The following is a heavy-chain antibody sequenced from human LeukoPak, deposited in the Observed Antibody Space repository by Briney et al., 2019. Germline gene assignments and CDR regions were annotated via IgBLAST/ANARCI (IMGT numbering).Heavy chain of an antibody. J-gene: IGHJ4*02. CDR2: IYYNGST. Sequence: PSETLSLTCTVSGGSISSYYWSWIRQPPGKGLEWIGYIYYNGSTNYNPSLKSRVTISVDTSKNQFSLKLSSVTAADTAVYYCARDSGSHFGFDYWGQGTLVTVSS. CDR1: GGSISSYY. CDR3: ARDSGSHFGFDY. V-gene: IGHV4-59*01. D-gene: IGHD1-26*01.